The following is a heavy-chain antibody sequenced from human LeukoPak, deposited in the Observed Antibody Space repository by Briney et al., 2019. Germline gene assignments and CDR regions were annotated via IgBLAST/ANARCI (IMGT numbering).Heavy chain of an antibody. CDR1: GGSISSYY. CDR3: ARRGSSGPFDY. D-gene: IGHD6-6*01. Sequence: SETPSLTCTVSGGSISSYYWSWIRQPPGKGLEWIGYIYYSGSTNYNPSLKSRVTISVDTSKNQFSLKLSSVTAADTAVYYCARRGSSGPFDYWGQGTLVTVSS. J-gene: IGHJ4*02. CDR2: IYYSGST. V-gene: IGHV4-59*08.